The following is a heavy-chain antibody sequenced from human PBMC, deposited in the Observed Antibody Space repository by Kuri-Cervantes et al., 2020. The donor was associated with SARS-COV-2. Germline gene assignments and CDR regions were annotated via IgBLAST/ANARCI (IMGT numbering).Heavy chain of an antibody. J-gene: IGHJ6*03. D-gene: IGHD2-15*01. CDR3: AKMQGRHTSDSFYSPYMDV. V-gene: IGHV4-4*07. CDR1: ETSMRAHD. CDR2: VYISGST. Sequence: ESLKISCSVSETSMRAHDYRWIRQTAERGLEWIGRVYISGSTNYNPSLKGRVTMSVDTSTSQFSLELTSVTAADTAVYYCAKMQGRHTSDSFYSPYMDVWGQGGTVTVSS.